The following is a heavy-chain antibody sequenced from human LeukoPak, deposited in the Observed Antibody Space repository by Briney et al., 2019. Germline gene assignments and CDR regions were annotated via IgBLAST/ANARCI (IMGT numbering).Heavy chain of an antibody. V-gene: IGHV4-59*01. Sequence: SESLSLTCTVSGGSISGYYWSWSRQPPGKGLEWIGYIYYSGSTNYNPSLKSRVTISVDTSKNQFSLKLSSVTAADTAVYYCARGCSAGTPHNWFDPWGQGTLVTVSS. CDR2: IYYSGST. CDR1: GGSISGYY. CDR3: ARGCSAGTPHNWFDP. J-gene: IGHJ5*02. D-gene: IGHD6-13*01.